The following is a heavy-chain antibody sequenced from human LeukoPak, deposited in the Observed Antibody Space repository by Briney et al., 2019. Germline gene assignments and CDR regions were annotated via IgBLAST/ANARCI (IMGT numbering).Heavy chain of an antibody. CDR1: GFTFSTFS. J-gene: IGHJ3*01. CDR2: ISGSGSDI. CDR3: ARRTFPNDAFNV. D-gene: IGHD1-7*01. V-gene: IGHV3-21*01. Sequence: GGSLRLSCAASGFTFSTFSMNWVRQTPGKGLEWVSAISGSGSDIYYADSVKGRFTISRDNPKRSLYLQMNSLRAEDTAVYYCARRTFPNDAFNVWGQGTVVTVSS.